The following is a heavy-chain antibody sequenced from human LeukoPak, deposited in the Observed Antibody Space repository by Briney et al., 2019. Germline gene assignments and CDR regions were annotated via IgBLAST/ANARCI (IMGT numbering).Heavy chain of an antibody. CDR1: GFTFSSYE. V-gene: IGHV3-21*01. J-gene: IGHJ4*02. Sequence: GGSLRLSCAASGFTFSSYEMNWVRQAPGKGLEWVSSISSSSSYIYYADSVKGRFTISRDNAKNSLYLQMNSLRAEDTAVYYCASAPGSTSVGWGQGTLVTVSS. CDR3: ASAPGSTSVG. D-gene: IGHD2-2*01. CDR2: ISSSSSYI.